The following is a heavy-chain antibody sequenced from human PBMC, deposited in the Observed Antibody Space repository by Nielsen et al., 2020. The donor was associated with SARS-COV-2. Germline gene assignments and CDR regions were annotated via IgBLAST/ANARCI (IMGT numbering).Heavy chain of an antibody. Sequence: GGSLRLSCAASGFTFGSFAMHWVRQAPGKGLEWVAAISYDGNIGNYADSVKGRFTLSRDNSKNTLSLEMTHLRTEDTAVYFCARSAGFDPLQDLDFWGQGTQVTVSS. CDR3: ARSAGFDPLQDLDF. CDR2: ISYDGNIG. J-gene: IGHJ4*02. D-gene: IGHD5-12*01. V-gene: IGHV3-30*04. CDR1: GFTFGSFA.